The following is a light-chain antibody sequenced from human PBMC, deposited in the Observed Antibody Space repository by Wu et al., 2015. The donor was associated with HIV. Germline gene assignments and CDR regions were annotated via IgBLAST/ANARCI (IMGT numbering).Light chain of an antibody. J-gene: IGKJ1*01. CDR2: ASS. V-gene: IGKV1-39*01. CDR1: QNILTF. CDR3: QQSRDIPRT. Sequence: DTQMTQSPSSLSASVGDRVTITCRASQNILTFLNWYQQKSGKAPELLIYASSYLQSGVPSRFSGSGSGTDFALTISSLQAEDVATYYCQQSRDIPRTFGQGTKVEIK.